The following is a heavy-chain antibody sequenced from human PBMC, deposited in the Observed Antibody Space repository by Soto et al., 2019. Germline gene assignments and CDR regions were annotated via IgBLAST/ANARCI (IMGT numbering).Heavy chain of an antibody. Sequence: EVQLVESGGGLVQPGGSLRLSCAASGFTVSSNYMSWVRQAPGKGLEWVSVIYSGGSTYYADSVKGRFTIXRHNSKNTXXXXXXXXXXXXXXXXXXXXSNNAVPAAIDYYYYYMDVWGKGTTVTVSS. CDR3: XXSNNAVPAAIDYYYYYMDV. J-gene: IGHJ6*03. D-gene: IGHD2-2*02. CDR2: IYSGGST. CDR1: GFTVSSNY. V-gene: IGHV3-53*04.